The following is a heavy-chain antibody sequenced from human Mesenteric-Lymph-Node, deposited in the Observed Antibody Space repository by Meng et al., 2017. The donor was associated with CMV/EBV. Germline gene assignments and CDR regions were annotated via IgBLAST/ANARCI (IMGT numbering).Heavy chain of an antibody. CDR2: IIPIFGTA. CDR3: ARELGAVAGTGVFDY. V-gene: IGHV1-69*05. CDR1: GGTFSGYA. D-gene: IGHD6-19*01. Sequence: GGTFSGYAISWVRQAPGQGLEWMGGIIPIFGTANYAQKFQGRVTITTDESTSTAYMELSSLRSEDTAVYYCARELGAVAGTGVFDYWGQGTLVTVSS. J-gene: IGHJ4*02.